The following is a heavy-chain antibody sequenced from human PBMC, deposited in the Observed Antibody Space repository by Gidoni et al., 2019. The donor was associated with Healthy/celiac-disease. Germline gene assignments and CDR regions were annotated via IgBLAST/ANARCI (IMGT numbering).Heavy chain of an antibody. Sequence: QLQLQESGPGLVKPSETLSLTCTVSGGSISSSSYYWGWIRQPPGKGLEWIGSIYYSGSTYYNPSLKSRVTISVDTSKNQFSLKLSSVTAADTAVYYCAVYSSGWYIGSDAFDIWGQGTMVTVSS. CDR3: AVYSSGWYIGSDAFDI. D-gene: IGHD6-19*01. CDR2: IYYSGST. V-gene: IGHV4-39*07. CDR1: GGSISSSSYY. J-gene: IGHJ3*02.